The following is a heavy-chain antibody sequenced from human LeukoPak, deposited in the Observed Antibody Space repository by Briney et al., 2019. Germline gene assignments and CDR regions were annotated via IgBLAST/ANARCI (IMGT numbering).Heavy chain of an antibody. CDR3: ARDQLDFWSGRREYYYYGMDV. D-gene: IGHD3-3*01. J-gene: IGHJ6*02. Sequence: SETLSLTCTVSGGSISSYYWSWIRQPPGKGLEWIGYIYYSGSTNYSPSLKSRVTISVDTSKNQFSLKLSSVTAADTAVYYCARDQLDFWSGRREYYYYGMDVWGQGTTVTVSS. V-gene: IGHV4-59*01. CDR1: GGSISSYY. CDR2: IYYSGST.